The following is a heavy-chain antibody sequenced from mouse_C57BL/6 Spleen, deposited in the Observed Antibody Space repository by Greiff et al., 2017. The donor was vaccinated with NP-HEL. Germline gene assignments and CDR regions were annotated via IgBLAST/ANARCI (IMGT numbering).Heavy chain of an antibody. Sequence: QVQLQQPGAELVRPGSSVKLSCKASGYTFTSYWMDWVKQRPGQGLEWIGNIYPSDSETHYNQKFKDKATLTVDKSSSTAYMQLSSLTSEDSAVYYCARYDYDEGAFAYWGQGTLVTVSA. V-gene: IGHV1-61*01. CDR2: IYPSDSET. CDR1: GYTFTSYW. D-gene: IGHD2-4*01. J-gene: IGHJ3*01. CDR3: ARYDYDEGAFAY.